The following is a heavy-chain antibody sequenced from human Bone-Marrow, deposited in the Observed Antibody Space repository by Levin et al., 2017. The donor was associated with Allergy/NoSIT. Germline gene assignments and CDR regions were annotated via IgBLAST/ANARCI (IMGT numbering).Heavy chain of an antibody. D-gene: IGHD2-15*01. CDR2: IYYSGST. Sequence: SETLSLTCTVSGGSISSYYWSWIRQPPGKGLEWIGYIYYSGSTNYNPSLKSRVIISVDTSKNQFSLKLTSVTAADTAVYYCARVNGYCSGGSCYAAGFDYWGQGTLVTVSS. CDR3: ARVNGYCSGGSCYAAGFDY. CDR1: GGSISSYY. V-gene: IGHV4-59*01. J-gene: IGHJ4*02.